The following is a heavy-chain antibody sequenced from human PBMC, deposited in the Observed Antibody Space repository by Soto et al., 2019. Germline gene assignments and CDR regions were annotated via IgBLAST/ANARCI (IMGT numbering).Heavy chain of an antibody. V-gene: IGHV3-30-3*01. D-gene: IGHD3-16*01. Sequence: GGSLRLSCAASGFTFSSYAMHWVRQAPGKGLEWVAVISYDGSNKYYADSVKGRFTISRDNSKNTLYLQMNSLRAEDTAVYYCARDLYDSAFDIWGQGTMVTVSS. CDR3: ARDLYDSAFDI. CDR2: ISYDGSNK. J-gene: IGHJ3*02. CDR1: GFTFSSYA.